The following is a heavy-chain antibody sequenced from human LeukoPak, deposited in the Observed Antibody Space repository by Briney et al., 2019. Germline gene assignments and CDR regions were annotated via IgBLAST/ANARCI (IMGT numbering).Heavy chain of an antibody. CDR3: ARDIQLLVRSGFDL. J-gene: IGHJ3*01. Sequence: PSETLSLTCTVSGGSISSSSYYWSWIRQPPGKGLEWIGYIYYSGSTYYNPSLTSRVTISIDTSKNQFSLKLSSVTAADTAVYYCARDIQLLVRSGFDLWGQGTMVTVSS. CDR2: IYYSGST. CDR1: GGSISSSSYY. D-gene: IGHD1-1*01. V-gene: IGHV4-30-4*08.